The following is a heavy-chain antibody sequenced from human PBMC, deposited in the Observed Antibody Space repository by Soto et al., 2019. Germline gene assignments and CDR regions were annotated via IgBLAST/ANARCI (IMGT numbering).Heavy chain of an antibody. J-gene: IGHJ3*02. Sequence: ASVKVSCKVSGYTLTELSMHWVQQAPGKGLEWMGGFDPEDGETIYAQKFQGRVTMTEDTSTDTAYMELSSLRSEDTAVYYCATAGITIFGVAPEVYAFDIWGQGTMVTVSS. CDR2: FDPEDGET. CDR1: GYTLTELS. CDR3: ATAGITIFGVAPEVYAFDI. V-gene: IGHV1-24*01. D-gene: IGHD3-3*01.